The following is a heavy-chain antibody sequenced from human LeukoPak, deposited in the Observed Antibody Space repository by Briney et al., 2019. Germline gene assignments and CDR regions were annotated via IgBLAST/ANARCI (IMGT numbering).Heavy chain of an antibody. J-gene: IGHJ6*02. CDR2: ISDDGSRK. CDR1: GFTFSNYG. CDR3: AKTTARGGYYYYGLDV. Sequence: PGRSLRLSCAASGFTFSNYGMDWVRQAPGKGLECVAIISDDGSRKFYADSVKGRFTISRDNSKNTLYLEMNSLRAEDTAAYYCAKTTARGGYYYYGLDVWGQGATVTVSS. V-gene: IGHV3-30*18. D-gene: IGHD4-11*01.